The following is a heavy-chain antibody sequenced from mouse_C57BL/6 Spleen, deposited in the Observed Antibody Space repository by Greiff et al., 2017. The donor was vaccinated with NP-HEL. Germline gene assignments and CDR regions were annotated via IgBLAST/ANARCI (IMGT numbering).Heavy chain of an antibody. J-gene: IGHJ2*01. CDR3: ARGGFTTVVEGY. CDR2: INPSNGGT. Sequence: QVQLQQPGTELVKPGASVKLSCKASGYTFTSYWMHWVKQRPGQGLEWIGNINPSNGGTNYNEKFKSKATLTVDKSSSTAYMQLSSLTSEDSAVDYGARGGFTTVVEGYWGQGTTLTVSS. V-gene: IGHV1-53*01. CDR1: GYTFTSYW. D-gene: IGHD1-1*01.